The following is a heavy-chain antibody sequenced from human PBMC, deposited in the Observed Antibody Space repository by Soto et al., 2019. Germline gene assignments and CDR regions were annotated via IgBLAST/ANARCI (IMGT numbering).Heavy chain of an antibody. CDR3: VTTRYYDYVWGSYRSDY. CDR2: ISSNGGST. D-gene: IGHD3-16*02. Sequence: TGGSLRLSCSASGFTFSSYAMHWVRQAPGKGLEYVSAISSNGGSTYYADSVKGRFTISRDNSKNTLYLQMSSLRAEDTAVYYCVTTRYYDYVWGSYRSDYWGQGTLVTVSS. J-gene: IGHJ4*02. V-gene: IGHV3-64D*08. CDR1: GFTFSSYA.